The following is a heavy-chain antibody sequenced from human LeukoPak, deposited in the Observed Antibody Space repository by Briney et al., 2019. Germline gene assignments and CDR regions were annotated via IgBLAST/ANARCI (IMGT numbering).Heavy chain of an antibody. J-gene: IGHJ4*02. V-gene: IGHV2-5*02. CDR3: ARLNCSSTNCYVLFDY. Sequence: SGPTLVNPTQTLTLTCTFSGFALSTSGVGVGWTRQTPGKALEWLALIYWDDDKHYSPSLQRRLTITRDTSENQVVLTMINMDPVDTATYYCARLNCSSTNCYVLFDYWDQGTLVTVSS. D-gene: IGHD2-2*01. CDR2: IYWDDDK. CDR1: GFALSTSGVG.